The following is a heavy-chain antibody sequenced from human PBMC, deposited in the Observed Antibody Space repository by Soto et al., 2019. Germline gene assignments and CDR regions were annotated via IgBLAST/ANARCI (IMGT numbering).Heavy chain of an antibody. J-gene: IGHJ6*02. CDR1: GYTFTSYA. CDR2: INAGNGNT. Sequence: ASVKVSCKASGYTFTSYAMHWVRQAPGQRLEWMGWINAGNGNTKYSQKFQGRVTITRDTSASTAYMELSSLRSEDTAVYYCARGYCSGGSCYGDTNYYYYGMDVWGQGTTVTVSS. V-gene: IGHV1-3*01. D-gene: IGHD2-15*01. CDR3: ARGYCSGGSCYGDTNYYYYGMDV.